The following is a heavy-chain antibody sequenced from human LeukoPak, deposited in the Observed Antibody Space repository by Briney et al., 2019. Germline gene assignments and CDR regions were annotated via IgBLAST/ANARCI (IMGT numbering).Heavy chain of an antibody. CDR2: ISGSGLTT. CDR1: GFTVSSDA. V-gene: IGHV3-23*01. D-gene: IGHD3-10*01. CDR3: AKSIDGSGTYSHSDAFDI. J-gene: IGHJ3*02. Sequence: QPGGSLRLSCAASGFTVSSDAMTWVRQAPGKGLEWVSPISGSGLTTYYADSVKGRFTISRDNSKGTLYLQMNSLRAEDTALYYCAKSIDGSGTYSHSDAFDIWGQGTMVTVSS.